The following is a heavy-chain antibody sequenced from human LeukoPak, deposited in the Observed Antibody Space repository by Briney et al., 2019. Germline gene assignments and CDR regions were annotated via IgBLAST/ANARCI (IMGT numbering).Heavy chain of an antibody. V-gene: IGHV1-46*01. CDR1: GYTFTSYY. CDR3: ARGRQQRLARGGFDY. Sequence: GASVKVSCKASGYTFTSYYMHWVRQAPGQGLEWMGIINPSGGSTSYAQKFQGRVTMTRDMSTSTVYMELSSLRSEDTAVYYCARGRQQRLARGGFDYWGQGTLVTVSS. CDR2: INPSGGST. D-gene: IGHD6-25*01. J-gene: IGHJ4*02.